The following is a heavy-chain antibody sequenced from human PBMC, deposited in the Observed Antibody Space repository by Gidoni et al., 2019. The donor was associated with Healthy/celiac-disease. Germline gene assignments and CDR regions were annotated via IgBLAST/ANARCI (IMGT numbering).Heavy chain of an antibody. CDR3: ARHAGSYDSSGYYMD. CDR2: IYYSGRT. CDR1: GGSISSSSYY. J-gene: IGHJ4*02. Sequence: QMQLQESGPGLVKPAETLSLTCTGPGGSISSSSYYWGWIRQPPGKGLEWIGSIYYSGRTYYNPSLKSRVTISVDTSKNQFSLKLSSVTAADTAVYYCARHAGSYDSSGYYMDWGQGTLVTVSS. V-gene: IGHV4-39*01. D-gene: IGHD3-22*01.